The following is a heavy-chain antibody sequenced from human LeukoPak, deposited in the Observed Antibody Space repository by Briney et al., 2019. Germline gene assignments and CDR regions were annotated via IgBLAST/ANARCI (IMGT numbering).Heavy chain of an antibody. CDR1: GFTFSSYS. V-gene: IGHV3-21*01. CDR2: ISSSSSYI. D-gene: IGHD3-10*01. J-gene: IGHJ4*02. CDR3: VLWFGELSPNFDY. Sequence: GGSLRLSCAASGFTFSSYSMNWVRQAPGKGLEWVSSISSSSSYIYYADPVKGRFTISRDNAKNSLYLQMNSLRAEDTAVYYCVLWFGELSPNFDYWGQGTLVTVSS.